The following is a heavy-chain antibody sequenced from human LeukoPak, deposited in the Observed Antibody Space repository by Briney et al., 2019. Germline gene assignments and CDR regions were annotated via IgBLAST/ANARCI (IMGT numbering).Heavy chain of an antibody. D-gene: IGHD6-13*01. J-gene: IGHJ4*02. Sequence: PGGSLRLSCAASGFTFSSYGMHWVRQAPGKGLEWVSDISASGGSTYYADSVKGRFTVSRDNSKNTVYLQMSSLRADDTALYYCAKGPRQQLVTRFDNWGQGTLVTVSS. CDR3: AKGPRQQLVTRFDN. V-gene: IGHV3-23*01. CDR2: ISASGGST. CDR1: GFTFSSYG.